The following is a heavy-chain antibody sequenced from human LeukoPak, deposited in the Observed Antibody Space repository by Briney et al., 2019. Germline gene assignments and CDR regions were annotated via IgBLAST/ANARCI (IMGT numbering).Heavy chain of an antibody. CDR1: GGTFSSYA. Sequence: GASVKVSCKASGGTFSSYAISWVRQAPGQGLEWMGGIIPIFGTANYAQKFQDRVTITADESTCTAYMELSSLRSEDTAVYYCARVPYCSGGSCLLRGYYFDYWGQGTLVTVSS. CDR3: ARVPYCSGGSCLLRGYYFDY. D-gene: IGHD2-15*01. J-gene: IGHJ4*02. V-gene: IGHV1-69*13. CDR2: IIPIFGTA.